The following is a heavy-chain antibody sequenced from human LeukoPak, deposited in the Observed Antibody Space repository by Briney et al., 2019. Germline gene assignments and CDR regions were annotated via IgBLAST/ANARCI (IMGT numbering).Heavy chain of an antibody. D-gene: IGHD3-3*01. CDR2: ISYDGSNK. CDR1: GFTFSNYA. CDR3: ARGGNYDYWSGYGEDDFDY. Sequence: GGSLRLSCAGSGFTFSNYAMHWVRQAPGKGLEWVVVISYDGSNKYYADSVKGRFTISRDNSMDTLHLRMDIVKPEDTAVYFCARGGNYDYWSGYGEDDFDYWGQGTLVAASS. J-gene: IGHJ4*02. V-gene: IGHV3-30-3*01.